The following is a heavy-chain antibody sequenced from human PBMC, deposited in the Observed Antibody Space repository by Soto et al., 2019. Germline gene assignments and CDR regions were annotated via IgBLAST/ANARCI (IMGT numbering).Heavy chain of an antibody. V-gene: IGHV1-18*01. D-gene: IGHD3-16*01. CDR3: ARGGGGFEDY. CDR1: GYTFTNYG. CDR2: ISGYNGHT. J-gene: IGHJ4*02. Sequence: QIQLVQSGPEVKKPGASVKVSCKTAGYTFTNYGVSWVRQAPGQGLEWMGWISGYNGHTEYAQNFQDRVTMPTDTSTSTAYMDLRSLTSDDTAVYFCARGGGGFEDYWGQGTLVGVSS.